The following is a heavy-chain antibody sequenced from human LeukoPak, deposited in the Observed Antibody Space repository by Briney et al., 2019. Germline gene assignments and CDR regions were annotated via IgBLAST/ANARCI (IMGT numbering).Heavy chain of an antibody. CDR3: ARTYSSGWEDY. D-gene: IGHD6-19*01. J-gene: IGHJ4*02. CDR2: INAGASNT. V-gene: IGHV3-23*01. Sequence: PGGSLRLSCAASGFTFSTYAMTWVRQAPGKGLEWVSSINAGASNTYYSDSVKGRFTISRDNAKNSLYLQMNSLRDEDTAVYYCARTYSSGWEDYWGQGTLVTVSS. CDR1: GFTFSTYA.